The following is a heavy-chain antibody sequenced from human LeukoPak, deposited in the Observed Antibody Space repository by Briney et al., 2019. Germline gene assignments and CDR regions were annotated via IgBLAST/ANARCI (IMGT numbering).Heavy chain of an antibody. CDR3: AKEGQQDDDAFDI. J-gene: IGHJ3*02. CDR2: ISWNSGSI. Sequence: SLRLSCAASGFTFDDYAMHWVRQAPGKGLEWVSGISWNSGSIGYADSVEGRFTISRDNAKNSLYLQMNSLRAEDTALYYCAKEGQQDDDAFDIWGQGTMVTVSS. CDR1: GFTFDDYA. D-gene: IGHD6-13*01. V-gene: IGHV3-9*01.